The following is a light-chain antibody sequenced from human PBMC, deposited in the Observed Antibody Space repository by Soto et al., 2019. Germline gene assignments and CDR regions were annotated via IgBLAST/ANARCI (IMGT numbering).Light chain of an antibody. CDR1: QSIRND. Sequence: DIQMAQSRSSLSASVGHRVTFSCRASQSIRNDIAWYQQKPEKAPKLLIYDASKLETGVPSRFSGSGSGTDFTFTISSLQPEDIATYYCHQYDNLPLFGPGTKVDI. CDR3: HQYDNLPL. V-gene: IGKV1-33*01. J-gene: IGKJ3*01. CDR2: DAS.